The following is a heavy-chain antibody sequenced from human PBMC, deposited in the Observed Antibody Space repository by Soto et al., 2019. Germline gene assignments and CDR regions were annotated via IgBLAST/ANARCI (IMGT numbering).Heavy chain of an antibody. J-gene: IGHJ3*02. V-gene: IGHV3-30*18. CDR3: AKGAVKVKLELEALDI. Sequence: HPGGSLRLSCAASGFTFSSYGMHWVRQAPGKGLEWVAVISYDGSNKYYADSVKGRFTISRDNSKNTLYLQMNSLRAEDTAVYYCAKGAVKVKLELEALDIWGQGTMVTVSS. D-gene: IGHD1-26*01. CDR2: ISYDGSNK. CDR1: GFTFSSYG.